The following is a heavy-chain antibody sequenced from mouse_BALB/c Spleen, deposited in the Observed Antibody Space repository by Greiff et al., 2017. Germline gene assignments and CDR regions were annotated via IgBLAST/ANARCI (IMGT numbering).Heavy chain of an antibody. CDR2: INPSNGGT. CDR1: GYTFTSYW. V-gene: IGHV1S16*01. J-gene: IGHJ2*01. CDR3: TIGYRYVDY. Sequence: QVQLQQPGAELVKPGASVKLSCKASGYTFTSYWMHWVKLRHGQGFEWIGEINPSNGGTNYNEKFKRKATLTVDKSSSTAYMQLSSLTSEDSAVYYCTIGYRYVDYWGQGTTLTVSS. D-gene: IGHD2-14*01.